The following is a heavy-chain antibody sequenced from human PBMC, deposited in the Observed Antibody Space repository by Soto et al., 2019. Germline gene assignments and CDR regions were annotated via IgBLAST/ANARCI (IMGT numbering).Heavy chain of an antibody. Sequence: PSETLSLTCAVYGGSLSGYYWSWIRQPPGKGLEWIGEINHSGSTNYNPSLKSRVTISVDTSKNQFSLKLSSVTAADTAVYYCARVHYDILTERGTADYWGQGTLVTVSS. CDR2: INHSGST. CDR1: GGSLSGYY. V-gene: IGHV4-34*01. J-gene: IGHJ4*02. D-gene: IGHD3-9*01. CDR3: ARVHYDILTERGTADY.